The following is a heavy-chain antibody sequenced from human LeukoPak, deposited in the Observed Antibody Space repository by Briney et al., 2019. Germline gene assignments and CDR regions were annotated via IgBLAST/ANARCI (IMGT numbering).Heavy chain of an antibody. D-gene: IGHD3-22*01. CDR1: GGSISSSNW. V-gene: IGHV4-4*02. Sequence: PSGTLSLTCAVSGGSISSSNWWSWVRQPPVKGLEWIGEIYHSGSTNYNPSLKSRVTISVDKSKNQFSLKLSSVTAADTAVYYCARGGNPQPLYDSSGYPLPLGNWGQGTLVTVSS. CDR2: IYHSGST. J-gene: IGHJ4*02. CDR3: ARGGNPQPLYDSSGYPLPLGN.